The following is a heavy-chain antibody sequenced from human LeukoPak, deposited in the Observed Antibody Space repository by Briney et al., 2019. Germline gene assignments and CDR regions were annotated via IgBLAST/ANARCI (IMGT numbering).Heavy chain of an antibody. CDR1: GCSSTSYW. CDR2: IYPGDSGT. CDR3: ARNIGTLVGATKGCLFAP. Sequence: ESPKISCKGSGCSSTSYWISWVGQMPGKGLEWMRIIYPGDSGTRYSPSFQGQVTISADKSISSAYLQWSSLKASNTTRYYCARNIGTLVGATKGCLFAPSGPGNLVTVSS. J-gene: IGHJ5*02. V-gene: IGHV5-51*01. D-gene: IGHD1-26*01.